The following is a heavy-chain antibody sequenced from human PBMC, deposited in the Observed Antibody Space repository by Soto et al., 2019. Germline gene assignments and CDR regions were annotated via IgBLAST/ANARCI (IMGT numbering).Heavy chain of an antibody. V-gene: IGHV4-39*01. Sequence: QLQLQESGPGLVKPSETLSLTCTVSGGSISSSSYYWGWIRQPPGKGLEWIGSIYYSGSTYYNPSLESRVTISVDTSKNQFSLKLSSVAAADTAVYYCARLGHQWYSSGWYWFDPWGQGTLVTVSS. D-gene: IGHD6-19*01. CDR3: ARLGHQWYSSGWYWFDP. CDR2: IYYSGST. J-gene: IGHJ5*02. CDR1: GGSISSSSYY.